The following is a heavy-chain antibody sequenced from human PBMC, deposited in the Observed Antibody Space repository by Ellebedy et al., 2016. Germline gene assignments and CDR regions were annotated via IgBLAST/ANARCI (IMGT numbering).Heavy chain of an antibody. CDR2: ISGYNGNT. Sequence: ASVKVSXXASGYTFSSHGISWVRQAPGQGLEWMGWISGYNGNTNYAQILQGRVTMTTDTSTSTAYMGLRSLRSDDTAVYYCARSLGFCTETSCLRDFDSWGQGTLVTVSS. CDR1: GYTFSSHG. J-gene: IGHJ4*02. CDR3: ARSLGFCTETSCLRDFDS. V-gene: IGHV1-18*01. D-gene: IGHD2-2*01.